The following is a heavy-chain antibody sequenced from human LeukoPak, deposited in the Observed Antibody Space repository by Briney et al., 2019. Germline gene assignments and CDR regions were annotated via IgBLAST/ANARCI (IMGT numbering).Heavy chain of an antibody. J-gene: IGHJ4*02. CDR3: ARERGEEYSSGWYKANFFDT. V-gene: IGHV4-39*07. CDR2: GDYSGGT. D-gene: IGHD6-19*01. Sequence: MSSETLSLTCTVSSGSISSGAYYWGWIRQPPGKGLEWIASGDYSGGTYYNPSLESRVAISADMSKNQISLKLSSVTAADTALYYCARERGEEYSSGWYKANFFDTWGQGTRVTVSS. CDR1: SGSISSGAYY.